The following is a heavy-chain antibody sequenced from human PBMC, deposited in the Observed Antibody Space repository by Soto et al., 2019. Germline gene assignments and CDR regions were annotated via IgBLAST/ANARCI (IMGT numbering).Heavy chain of an antibody. V-gene: IGHV5-51*03. D-gene: IGHD4-17*01. CDR1: GYTFTSSW. Sequence: EVQLVQSGAEVKKPGESLKISCKGSGYTFTSSWIGWVRQMPGKGLEWMGIIYPGDSDTRYSPYFQGQVSISADKSISTAYLQWSSLKASDTAMYYCARLPHSHGDSHAFDLWGQGTMVTVSS. J-gene: IGHJ3*01. CDR2: IYPGDSDT. CDR3: ARLPHSHGDSHAFDL.